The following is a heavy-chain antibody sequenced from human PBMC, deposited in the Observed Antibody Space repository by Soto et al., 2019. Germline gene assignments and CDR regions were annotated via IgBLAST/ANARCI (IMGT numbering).Heavy chain of an antibody. J-gene: IGHJ6*02. CDR3: ERPGLVTMVRGVLDV. CDR1: GYTFTSYA. D-gene: IGHD3-10*01. Sequence: ASVKVSCKASGYTFTSYAMHWVRQAPGQRLEWMGWINAGNGNTKYSQKFQGRVTITRDTSASTAYMELSSLRSEDTAVYYCERPGLVTMVRGVLDVWGQGTKVTVYS. CDR2: INAGNGNT. V-gene: IGHV1-3*01.